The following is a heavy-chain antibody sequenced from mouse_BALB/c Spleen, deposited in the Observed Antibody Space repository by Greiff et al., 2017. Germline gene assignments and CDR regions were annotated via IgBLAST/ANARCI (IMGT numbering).Heavy chain of an antibody. V-gene: IGHV14-3*02. CDR3: ARGKVTVTGGFDY. Sequence: EVQLQQSGAELVKPGASVKLSCTASGFNIKDTYMHWVKQRPEQGLEWIGRIDPANGNTKYDPKFQGKATITADTSSNTAYLQLSSLTSEDTAVYYCARGKVTVTGGFDYWGQGTTLTVSS. CDR1: GFNIKDTY. CDR2: IDPANGNT. J-gene: IGHJ2*01. D-gene: IGHD4-1*01.